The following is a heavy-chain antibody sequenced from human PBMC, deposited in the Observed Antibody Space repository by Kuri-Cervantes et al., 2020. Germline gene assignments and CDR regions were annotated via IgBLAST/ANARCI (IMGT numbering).Heavy chain of an antibody. CDR3: ARDSLIAVAGGYYYYGMDV. CDR2: IYHSGST. V-gene: IGHV4-4*02. D-gene: IGHD6-19*01. J-gene: IGHJ6*02. CDR1: GGPISSSNW. Sequence: SETLSLTCAVSGGPISSSNWWSWVRQPPGKGLEWIGEIYHSGSTNYNPSPKSRVTISVDKSKNQFSLKLSSVTAADTAVYYCARDSLIAVAGGYYYYGMDVWGQGTTVTVSS.